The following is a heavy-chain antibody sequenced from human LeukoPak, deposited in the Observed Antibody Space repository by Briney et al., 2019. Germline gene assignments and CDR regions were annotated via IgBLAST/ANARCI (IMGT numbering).Heavy chain of an antibody. J-gene: IGHJ4*02. Sequence: GESLKISCKGSGYSFTSYWIGWVRQMPGKGLEWMGIIYPGDSDTRYSPSFQGQVTTSADKSISTAYLQWSSLKASDTAMYYCARVLSSSWYYFDYWGQGTLVTVSS. D-gene: IGHD6-13*01. V-gene: IGHV5-51*01. CDR3: ARVLSSSWYYFDY. CDR2: IYPGDSDT. CDR1: GYSFTSYW.